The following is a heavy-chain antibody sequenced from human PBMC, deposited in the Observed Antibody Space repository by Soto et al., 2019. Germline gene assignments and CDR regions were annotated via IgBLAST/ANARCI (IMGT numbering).Heavy chain of an antibody. J-gene: IGHJ5*02. V-gene: IGHV1-8*01. CDR3: AREGSYDATLGQWLVRWFDP. D-gene: IGHD6-19*01. CDR1: GYTFTSYD. CDR2: MNPNSGNT. Sequence: ASVKVSCKASGYTFTSYDINWVRQATGQGLEWMGWMNPNSGNTGYAQKFQGRVTMTRNTSISTAYMELSSLRSEDTAVYYCAREGSYDATLGQWLVRWFDPWGQGTLVTVSS.